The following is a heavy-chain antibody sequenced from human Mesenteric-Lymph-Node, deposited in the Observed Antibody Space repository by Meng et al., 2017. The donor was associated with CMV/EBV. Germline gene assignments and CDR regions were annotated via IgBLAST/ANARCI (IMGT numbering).Heavy chain of an antibody. D-gene: IGHD3-16*01. Sequence: GGSLRLSCAASGFTFSSFSMNWVRQAPGKGLEWVSYISIINSTIYYADSVQGRFTISRDNAKNSLYLQLTSLRAEDTAVYYCARDYAGLNDYWGQGTLVTVSS. CDR1: GFTFSSFS. CDR2: ISIINSTI. V-gene: IGHV3-48*04. J-gene: IGHJ4*02. CDR3: ARDYAGLNDY.